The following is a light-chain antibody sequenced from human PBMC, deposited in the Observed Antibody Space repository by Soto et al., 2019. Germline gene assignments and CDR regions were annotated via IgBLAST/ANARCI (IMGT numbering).Light chain of an antibody. Sequence: DIQMTQSPSSVSASVGDRVTITCRASQDISSWFASYQQKPGKAPKLLIYHASILESGVPSRFSGSRSGTDFNLTISSLQPEDFATDYCQQANSFPRTFGQGTRVDIK. J-gene: IGKJ1*01. CDR2: HAS. V-gene: IGKV1-12*01. CDR3: QQANSFPRT. CDR1: QDISSW.